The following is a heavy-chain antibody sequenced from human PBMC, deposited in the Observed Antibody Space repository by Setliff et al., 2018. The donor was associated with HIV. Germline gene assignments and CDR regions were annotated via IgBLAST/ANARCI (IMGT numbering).Heavy chain of an antibody. CDR3: ARMRYFDWIMIDY. Sequence: SGPTLVNPTQPLTLTCIFSGFSLNTPGMRVSWIRQPPGKALEWLARIDWDDNKFYSTSLKTRLTISKDTSKNQVVLKMTNMDPVDTATYYCARMRYFDWIMIDYWGQGTLVTVSS. D-gene: IGHD3-9*01. V-gene: IGHV2-70*04. CDR2: IDWDDNK. J-gene: IGHJ4*02. CDR1: GFSLNTPGMR.